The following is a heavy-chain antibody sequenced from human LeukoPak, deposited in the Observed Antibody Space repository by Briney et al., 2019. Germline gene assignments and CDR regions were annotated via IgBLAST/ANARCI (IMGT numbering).Heavy chain of an antibody. J-gene: IGHJ4*02. V-gene: IGHV3-23*01. Sequence: GGSLRLSCAASGFTFSSYSMSWVRQAPGKGLEWVSGISSNGRSTYYADSVKGRFTISRDNSKNTVYLQMNSLRAEDTAVYYCARGRFGVSGYDSPFDYWGQGTLVTVSS. CDR2: ISSNGRST. CDR1: GFTFSSYS. D-gene: IGHD5-12*01. CDR3: ARGRFGVSGYDSPFDY.